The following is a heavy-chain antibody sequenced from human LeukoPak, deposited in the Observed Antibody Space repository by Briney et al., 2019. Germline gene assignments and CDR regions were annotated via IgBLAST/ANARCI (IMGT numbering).Heavy chain of an antibody. D-gene: IGHD5-12*01. Sequence: SETLSLTCTVSGGSISSNNYYWGWIRQPPGKGLEWIGSIYYSGTTYYNPPLKSRVTISVDKSKNQFSLKLSSVTAADTAVYYCARGRGGYTRTFDYWGQGTLVTVSS. CDR1: GGSISSNNYY. V-gene: IGHV4-39*07. CDR2: IYYSGTT. J-gene: IGHJ4*02. CDR3: ARGRGGYTRTFDY.